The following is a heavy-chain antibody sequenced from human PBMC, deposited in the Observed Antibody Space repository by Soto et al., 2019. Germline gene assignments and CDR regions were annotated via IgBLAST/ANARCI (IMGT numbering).Heavy chain of an antibody. CDR1: GYTVSDYY. Sequence: ASVKVSCKASGYTVSDYYIHWVRQAPGQGLEWMGWINPNSGGTKYAPKFQGGVTMTRDTSITTAYMELGRLRSGDTAVYYCAREPATAKPEGVDFWGQGTLVTVSS. D-gene: IGHD1-1*01. CDR3: AREPATAKPEGVDF. J-gene: IGHJ4*02. CDR2: INPNSGGT. V-gene: IGHV1-2*02.